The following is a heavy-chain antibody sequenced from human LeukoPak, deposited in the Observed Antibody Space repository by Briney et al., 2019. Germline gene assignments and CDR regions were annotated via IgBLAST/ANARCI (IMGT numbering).Heavy chain of an antibody. CDR1: GGTFSSYA. J-gene: IGHJ1*01. Sequence: SVKVSCKASGGTFSSYAVSWVRQAPGQGLEWMGGIIPIFGTANYAQKFQGRVTITADESTSTAYMELSSLRSEDTAVYYCARGAGGTRYYDFWSGYYTGFQHWGQGTLVTVSS. V-gene: IGHV1-69*01. CDR3: ARGAGGTRYYDFWSGYYTGFQH. CDR2: IIPIFGTA. D-gene: IGHD3-3*01.